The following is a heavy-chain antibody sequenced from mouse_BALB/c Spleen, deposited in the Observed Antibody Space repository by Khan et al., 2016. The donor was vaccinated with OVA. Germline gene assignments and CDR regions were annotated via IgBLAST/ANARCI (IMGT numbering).Heavy chain of an antibody. D-gene: IGHD1-1*01. V-gene: IGHV1S41*01. CDR1: GYTFTSYW. J-gene: IGHJ4*01. CDR2: IGPGSSNA. CDR3: ARENYYGRSCYAMDY. Sequence: DLVKPGASVKLSCKASGYTFTSYWINWIKQRPGQGLEWIGRIGPGSSNAYYNDMFKDKATLTVDTSSNTAYIQLSSLSSEDSAFYFGARENYYGRSCYAMDYWGKGTSVTVSA.